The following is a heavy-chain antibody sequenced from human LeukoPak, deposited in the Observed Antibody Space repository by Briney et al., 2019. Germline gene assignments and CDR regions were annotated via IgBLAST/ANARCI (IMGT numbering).Heavy chain of an antibody. Sequence: GGSLRLSCAASGFTFSNYAMSWARQAPGKGLEWVSTISTSGTNTYYADSVEGRFTISRDNSRNTLYLEMNSLRVEDTALYYCAKDFHGPIDFWGQGTLVTVSS. CDR2: ISTSGTNT. V-gene: IGHV3-23*01. D-gene: IGHD4-17*01. CDR1: GFTFSNYA. CDR3: AKDFHGPIDF. J-gene: IGHJ4*02.